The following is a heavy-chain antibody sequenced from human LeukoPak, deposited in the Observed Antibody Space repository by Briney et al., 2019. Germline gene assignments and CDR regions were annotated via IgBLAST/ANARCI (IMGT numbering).Heavy chain of an antibody. CDR2: IYTSGST. D-gene: IGHD2-2*03. CDR1: GGSISSYY. J-gene: IGHJ6*03. CDR3: ARVGIVVVPAAPPRSYYYYYMDV. V-gene: IGHV4-4*07. Sequence: SETLSLTCTVSGGSISSYYWSWIRQPAGKGLEWIGRIYTSGSTNYNPSLKSRVTMSVDTSKNQFSLKLSSVTAADTAVYYCARVGIVVVPAAPPRSYYYYYMDVWGKGTTVTISS.